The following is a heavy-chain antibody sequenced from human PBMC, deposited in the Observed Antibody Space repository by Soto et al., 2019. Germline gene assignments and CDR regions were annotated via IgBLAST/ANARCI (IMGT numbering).Heavy chain of an antibody. CDR3: AGHYDFWSGYYFPDAFDI. V-gene: IGHV6-1*01. CDR1: GDSVSSNSAA. D-gene: IGHD3-3*01. Sequence: SQTLSLTCAISGDSVSSNSAAWNWIRQSPSRGLDWLGRTYYRSKWYNDYAVSVKSRITINPDTSKNQFSLQLNSVTPEDTAVYYCAGHYDFWSGYYFPDAFDIWGQGTMVTVSS. J-gene: IGHJ3*02. CDR2: TYYRSKWYN.